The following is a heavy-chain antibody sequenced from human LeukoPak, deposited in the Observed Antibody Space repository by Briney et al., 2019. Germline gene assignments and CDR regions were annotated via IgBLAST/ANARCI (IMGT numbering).Heavy chain of an antibody. CDR2: ISAYNGNT. J-gene: IGHJ4*02. Sequence: GASVKVSCKASGYTFTSYGISWVRQAPGQGLEWMGWISAYNGNTNYAQKLQGRVTMTTDTSTSTAYMELRSLRSDDTAVYYCARSPPHMVRGFIIVTPPFDYWGQGTLVTVSS. CDR3: ARSPPHMVRGFIIVTPPFDY. D-gene: IGHD3-10*01. CDR1: GYTFTSYG. V-gene: IGHV1-18*01.